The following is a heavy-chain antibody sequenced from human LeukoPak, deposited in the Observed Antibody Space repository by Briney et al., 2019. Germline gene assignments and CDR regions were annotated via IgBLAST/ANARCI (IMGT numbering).Heavy chain of an antibody. CDR2: IFSGGRI. CDR1: GFTFSSYA. J-gene: IGHJ4*02. D-gene: IGHD1-26*01. CDR3: ARLNIVGAYPLFDY. V-gene: IGHV3-66*01. Sequence: GGSLRLSCAASGFTFSSYAMSWVRQAPGKGPEWVSVIFSGGRIYYADSVRGRFTIPRDESKNSLYLQMNSLRAEDTAAYYCARLNIVGAYPLFDYWGQGTLVTASS.